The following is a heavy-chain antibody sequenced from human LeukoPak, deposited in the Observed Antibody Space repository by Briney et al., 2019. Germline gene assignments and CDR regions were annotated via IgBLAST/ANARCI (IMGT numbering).Heavy chain of an antibody. CDR1: GFTFSTYT. Sequence: GGSLRLSCAASGFTFSTYTMTWVRQAPGKGLEWVSFIGLSSRTMYYADSVKGRFTVSRDDAKNLLFLQMNTLRADDTAVYYCSRSDPALGQRLNFFDSWGQGTLVIVFS. D-gene: IGHD2-2*01. J-gene: IGHJ4*02. CDR2: IGLSSRTM. CDR3: SRSDPALGQRLNFFDS. V-gene: IGHV3-48*01.